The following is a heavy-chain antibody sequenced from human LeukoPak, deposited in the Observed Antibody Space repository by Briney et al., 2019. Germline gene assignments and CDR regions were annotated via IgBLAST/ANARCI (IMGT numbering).Heavy chain of an antibody. Sequence: PGGSLRLSCAASGLSVSSTFMSWVRQPPGKGLEWVSSVFGGGGTRYADSVMGRFTISRDNSKSTLYLQMNRLSAEDTAVYYCARTYTNNAGYYLYWGQGTLVTVSS. CDR3: ARTYTNNAGYYLY. CDR1: GLSVSSTF. D-gene: IGHD3-22*01. V-gene: IGHV3-53*01. CDR2: VFGGGGT. J-gene: IGHJ4*02.